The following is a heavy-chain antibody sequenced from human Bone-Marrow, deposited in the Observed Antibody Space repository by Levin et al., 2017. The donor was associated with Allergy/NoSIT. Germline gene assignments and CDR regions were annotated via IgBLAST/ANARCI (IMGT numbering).Heavy chain of an antibody. CDR1: GGTFSSYA. J-gene: IGHJ4*02. CDR3: ARAPPGAAGYYFDY. V-gene: IGHV1-69*01. Sequence: KISCKASGGTFSSYAISWVRQAPGQGLEWMGGIIPIFGTANYAQKFQGRVTITADESTSTAYMELSSLRSEDTAVYYCARAPPGAAGYYFDYWGQGTLVTVSS. D-gene: IGHD6-13*01. CDR2: IIPIFGTA.